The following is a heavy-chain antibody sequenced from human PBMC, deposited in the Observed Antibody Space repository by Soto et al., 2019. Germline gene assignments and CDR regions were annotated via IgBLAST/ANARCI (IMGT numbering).Heavy chain of an antibody. V-gene: IGHV1-18*04. CDR1: GYTFTSYG. CDR3: ARDRAFSNGYYGFYFDY. D-gene: IGHD4-17*01. Sequence: GASVKVSCKASGYTFTSYGITWVRQAPGQRLEWVYWISAHNGNTNYAQKFQDRVTMTTDTSTNTAYMELRSLRSDDTAMYYCARDRAFSNGYYGFYFDYWGQGSLVTVSS. CDR2: ISAHNGNT. J-gene: IGHJ4*02.